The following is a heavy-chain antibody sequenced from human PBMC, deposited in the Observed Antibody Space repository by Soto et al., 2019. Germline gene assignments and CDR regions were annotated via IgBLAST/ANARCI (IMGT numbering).Heavy chain of an antibody. CDR3: ARDRQWLAAEYFQH. CDR1: GYTFTSYD. CDR2: MNPNSGNT. V-gene: IGHV1-8*01. J-gene: IGHJ1*01. Sequence: ASVKVSCKASGYTFTSYDINWVRQATGQGLEWMGWMNPNSGNTGYAQKFQGRVTMTRNTSISTAYMELSSLRSEDTAVYYCARDRQWLAAEYFQHWGQGTLVTVSS. D-gene: IGHD6-19*01.